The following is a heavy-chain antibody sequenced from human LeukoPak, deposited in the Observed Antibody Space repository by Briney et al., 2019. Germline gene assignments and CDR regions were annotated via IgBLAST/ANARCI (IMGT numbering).Heavy chain of an antibody. V-gene: IGHV3-30*03. CDR3: ARDRYYDSSGLYFDY. CDR2: ISYDGSNK. Sequence: GGSLRLSCAASGFTFSSYGMHWVRQAPGKGLEWVAVISYDGSNKYYADSVKGRFTISRDNSKNTLYLQMNSLRAEDTAVYYCARDRYYDSSGLYFDYWGQGTLVTVSS. CDR1: GFTFSSYG. J-gene: IGHJ4*02. D-gene: IGHD3-22*01.